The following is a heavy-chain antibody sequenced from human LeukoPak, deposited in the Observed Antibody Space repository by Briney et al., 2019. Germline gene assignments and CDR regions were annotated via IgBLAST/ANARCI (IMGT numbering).Heavy chain of an antibody. J-gene: IGHJ4*02. V-gene: IGHV4-38-2*01. Sequence: SETLSLTCSVSGYSISSGYYWGWIRQPPGKRLEWIGSIRHSGSTYYTPSLKSRVTISVDTCKNQFSLKLSSVAAADTAVYYCARQPTDVDGRYFDYWGQGTLVTVSS. CDR2: IRHSGST. CDR3: ARQPTDVDGRYFDY. CDR1: GYSISSGYY. D-gene: IGHD3-16*01.